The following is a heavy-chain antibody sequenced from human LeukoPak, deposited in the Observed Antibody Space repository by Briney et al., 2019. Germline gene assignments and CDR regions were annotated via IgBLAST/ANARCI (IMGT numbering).Heavy chain of an antibody. Sequence: SETLSLTCTVSGGSISIYYWSWIRQPPGKGLEWIGYIYDSGSTTYNPSLKSRVTISVDTSKNQFSLKLSSGTAADTAVYYCARVTRVLWFGELLKPLGWFDPWGQGTLVTVSS. D-gene: IGHD3-10*01. CDR1: GGSISIYY. CDR3: ARVTRVLWFGELLKPLGWFDP. J-gene: IGHJ5*02. V-gene: IGHV4-59*01. CDR2: IYDSGST.